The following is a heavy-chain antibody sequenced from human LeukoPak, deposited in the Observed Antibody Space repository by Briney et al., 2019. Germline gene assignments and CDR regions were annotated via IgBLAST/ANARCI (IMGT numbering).Heavy chain of an antibody. J-gene: IGHJ4*02. CDR2: IKSDGSST. Sequence: GGSLRPSCAASGFTFSSYWMHWVRQAPGKGLVWVSRIKSDGSSTSYADSVKGRLTISRDNAKNTLYLQMNSLRAEDTAVYYCARARGGDSLFDYWGQGTLVTVSS. V-gene: IGHV3-74*01. CDR3: ARARGGDSLFDY. D-gene: IGHD2-21*02. CDR1: GFTFSSYW.